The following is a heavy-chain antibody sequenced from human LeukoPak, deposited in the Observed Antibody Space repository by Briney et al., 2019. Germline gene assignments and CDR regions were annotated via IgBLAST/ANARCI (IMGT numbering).Heavy chain of an antibody. J-gene: IGHJ4*02. CDR3: EKLAYYYDSSGNYFDY. V-gene: IGHV3-23*01. CDR1: GGTFSSYA. CDR2: ISGSGGST. D-gene: IGHD3-22*01. Sequence: ASVKVSCKASGGTFSSYAISWVRQAPGKGLEWVSAISGSGGSTYYADSVKGRFTISRDNSKNTLYLQMNSLRAEDTAVYYCEKLAYYYDSSGNYFDYWGQGTLVTVSS.